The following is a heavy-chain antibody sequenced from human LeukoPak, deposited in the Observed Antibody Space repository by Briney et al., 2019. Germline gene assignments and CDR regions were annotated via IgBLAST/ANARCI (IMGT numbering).Heavy chain of an antibody. CDR2: IYYSGST. D-gene: IGHD2-21*02. J-gene: IGHJ3*02. Sequence: SETLSLTCTVSGGSIGSYYWSWIRQPPGKGLEWIGYIYYSGSTNYNPSLKSRVTISVDTSKNQFSLKLSSVTAADTAVYYCATCGGDCFGAFDIWGQGTMVTVSS. V-gene: IGHV4-59*01. CDR3: ATCGGDCFGAFDI. CDR1: GGSIGSYY.